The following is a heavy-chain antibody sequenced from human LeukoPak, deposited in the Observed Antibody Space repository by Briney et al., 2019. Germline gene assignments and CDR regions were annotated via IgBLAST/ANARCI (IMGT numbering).Heavy chain of an antibody. J-gene: IGHJ4*02. D-gene: IGHD4-23*01. CDR3: ARVYGLRWSY. Sequence: PLETLSLTCAVYGGSFSGYYWSWIRQPPGKGLEWIGEINHSGSTNYNPSLKSRVTISVDTSKNQFSLKLSSVTAADTAVYYCARVYGLRWSYWGQGTLVTVSS. CDR1: GGSFSGYY. CDR2: INHSGST. V-gene: IGHV4-34*01.